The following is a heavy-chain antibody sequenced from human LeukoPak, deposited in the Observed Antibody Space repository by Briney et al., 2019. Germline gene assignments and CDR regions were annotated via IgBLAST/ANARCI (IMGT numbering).Heavy chain of an antibody. Sequence: PSETLSLTCTVSGVSISGYYSSWVRQPPGKGLEWIGYIYYSGSTNYNPSLKSRVTISVDTSKNQFSLKLSSVTAADTAVYYCARGGYSSGWFDYWGQGTLVTVSS. D-gene: IGHD6-19*01. CDR1: GVSISGYY. J-gene: IGHJ5*01. CDR2: IYYSGST. CDR3: ARGGYSSGWFDY. V-gene: IGHV4-59*01.